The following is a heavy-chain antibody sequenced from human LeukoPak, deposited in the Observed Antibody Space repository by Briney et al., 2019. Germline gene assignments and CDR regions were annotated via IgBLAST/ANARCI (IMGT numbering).Heavy chain of an antibody. D-gene: IGHD2-8*01. Sequence: NTSETLSLTCTVSGGSISTYYWGWIRQPPGKGLEWIGYIYYSGSTNYSPSLQSRVTISVDTSRNQFSLRLSSVTAADTAMYYCARSGTKTNGFDYWGQGTLVTVSS. CDR1: GGSISTYY. V-gene: IGHV4-59*01. CDR2: IYYSGST. J-gene: IGHJ4*02. CDR3: ARSGTKTNGFDY.